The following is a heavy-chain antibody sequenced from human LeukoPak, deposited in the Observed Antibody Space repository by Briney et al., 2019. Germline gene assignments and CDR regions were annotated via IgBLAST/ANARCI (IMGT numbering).Heavy chain of an antibody. Sequence: GGSLRLSCAASGFTFSDYYMNWVPQAPGKGLEWVSSISSSSTIYYADSVKGRFTISRDNAKNSLYLQMNSLRVEDTAAYYCAKVMPPGRIRFYSYYMDVWGKGTTVTVS. CDR1: GFTFSDYY. CDR3: AKVMPPGRIRFYSYYMDV. D-gene: IGHD2-15*01. V-gene: IGHV3-69-1*01. J-gene: IGHJ6*03. CDR2: ISSSSTI.